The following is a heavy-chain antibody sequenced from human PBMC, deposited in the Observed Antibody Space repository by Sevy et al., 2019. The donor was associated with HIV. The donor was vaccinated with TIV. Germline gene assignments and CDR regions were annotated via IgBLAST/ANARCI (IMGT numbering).Heavy chain of an antibody. CDR3: ARQGDLDSFDY. D-gene: IGHD3-10*01. J-gene: IGHJ4*02. CDR2: VRPGDGYI. CDR1: GYSFISYC. Sequence: GESLKISCEASGYSFISYCIGWVRQLPGKGLEWMGIVRPGDGYIGYSPSFQGQVTISADKSITTAYLQWSSMKASDTAMYYCARQGDLDSFDYWGQGTLVTVSS. V-gene: IGHV5-51*01.